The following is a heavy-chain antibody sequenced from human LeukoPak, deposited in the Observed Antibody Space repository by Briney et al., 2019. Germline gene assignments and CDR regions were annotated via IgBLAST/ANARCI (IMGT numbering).Heavy chain of an antibody. CDR1: GFTFSDYY. V-gene: IGHV3-11*01. Sequence: GGSLRLSCAASGFTFSDYYMSWIRQAPGKGVEWVSFISSSGSTIYYADSVKGRFTISRDNAKNTLYLQMNSLRAEDTAIYYCANPSVVKGEQYYFHLYLGLRGQGTPVNLS. CDR2: ISSSGSTI. D-gene: IGHD2/OR15-2a*01. CDR3: ANPSVVKGEQYYFHLYLGL. J-gene: IGHJ4*03.